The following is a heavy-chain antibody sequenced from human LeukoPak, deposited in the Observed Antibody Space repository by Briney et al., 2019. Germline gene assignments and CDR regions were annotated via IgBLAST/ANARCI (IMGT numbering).Heavy chain of an antibody. V-gene: IGHV4-59*12. J-gene: IGHJ4*02. CDR3: ARDRAAWYGGNSVFDY. CDR2: IYYSGST. D-gene: IGHD4-23*01. CDR1: GGSISSYY. Sequence: SETLSLTCTVSGGSISSYYWSWIRQPPGKGLEWIGYIYYSGSTNYNPSLKSRVTISVDTSKNQFSLKLSSVTAADTAVYYCARDRAAWYGGNSVFDYWGQGTLVTVSS.